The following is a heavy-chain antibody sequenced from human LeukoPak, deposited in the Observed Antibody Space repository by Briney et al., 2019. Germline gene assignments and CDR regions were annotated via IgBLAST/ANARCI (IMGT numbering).Heavy chain of an antibody. D-gene: IGHD1-26*01. CDR2: IKPDGRDK. Sequence: PGGSLRLSCAASGFIFSDHYMGWVRQVPGKGLEWVATIKPDGRDKYYVDSVKGRFTMSRDNGKNSVYLQMNSLRAEDTAVYYCASWEASTNYWGQGTLVTVSS. CDR1: GFIFSDHY. CDR3: ASWEASTNY. J-gene: IGHJ4*02. V-gene: IGHV3-7*01.